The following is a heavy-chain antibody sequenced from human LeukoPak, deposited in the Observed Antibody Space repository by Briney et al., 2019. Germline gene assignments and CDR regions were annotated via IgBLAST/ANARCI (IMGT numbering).Heavy chain of an antibody. J-gene: IGHJ4*02. D-gene: IGHD6-13*01. CDR2: IWYDGSNK. CDR1: GFAFSSYG. CDR3: ARDQAAAGNYFDY. V-gene: IGHV3-33*01. Sequence: PAGTLRLPCAAYGFAFSSYGMPWVRQALGEGLEGVAVIWYDGSNKYYADSVKGRFTISRDNSKNTLYLQMNSLRAEDTAVYYCARDQAAAGNYFDYWGQGTLVTVSS.